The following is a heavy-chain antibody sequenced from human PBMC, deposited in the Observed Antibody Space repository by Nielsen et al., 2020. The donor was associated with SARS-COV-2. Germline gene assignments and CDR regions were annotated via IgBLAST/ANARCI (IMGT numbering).Heavy chain of an antibody. CDR3: ARDLVAARDYYYYGMDV. CDR2: IIPIFGTA. V-gene: IGHV1-69*13. Sequence: SVKVSCKASGYTFTGSYVHWVRQAPGQGLEWMGGIIPIFGTANYAQKFQGRVTITADESTSTAYMELSSLRSEDTAVYYCARDLVAARDYYYYGMDVWGQGTTVTVSS. D-gene: IGHD2-15*01. J-gene: IGHJ6*02. CDR1: GYTFTGSY.